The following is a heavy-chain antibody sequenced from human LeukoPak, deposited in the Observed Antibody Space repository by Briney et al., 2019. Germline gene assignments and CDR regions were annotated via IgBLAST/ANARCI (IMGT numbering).Heavy chain of an antibody. CDR3: ARIGSSSWPYYYYYYGMDV. Sequence: ASVKVSCKASGYTFTSYGISWVRQAPGQGLEWMGWISAYNGNTNYAQKLQGRVTMTTDTSTSTAYMELRSLRYDDTAVYYCARIGSSSWPYYYYYYGMDVWGQGTTVTVSS. J-gene: IGHJ6*02. CDR1: GYTFTSYG. D-gene: IGHD6-13*01. CDR2: ISAYNGNT. V-gene: IGHV1-18*01.